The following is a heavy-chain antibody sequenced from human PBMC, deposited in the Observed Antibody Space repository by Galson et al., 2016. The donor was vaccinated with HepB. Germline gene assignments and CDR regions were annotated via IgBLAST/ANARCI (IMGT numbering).Heavy chain of an antibody. V-gene: IGHV4-31*03. CDR3: ARLAGGFLEWLLYFDY. D-gene: IGHD3-3*01. J-gene: IGHJ4*02. CDR2: ISHPGSA. Sequence: TLSLTCTVSADTISITGYFWSWIRQHPLRGLEWIGYISHPGSAYFTPSLKSRVTISVDTSKNQFSLDLTSVTAADTALYFCARLAGGFLEWLLYFDYWGQGTLVTVSS. CDR1: ADTISITGYF.